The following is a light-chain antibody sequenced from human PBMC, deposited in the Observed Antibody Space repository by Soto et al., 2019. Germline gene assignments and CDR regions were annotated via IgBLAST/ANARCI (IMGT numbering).Light chain of an antibody. CDR2: DAS. V-gene: IGKV1-5*01. CDR1: QSINSL. CDR3: LQYDHYST. Sequence: DIQMTQSPSTLSASVGDSVTITCRASQSINSLVAWYQQHPGKAPKLLIHDASSLENGVPSRFSGSGSGTGFTLTITSLQPDDLAPYYCLQYDHYSTFGQGTKLEI. J-gene: IGKJ2*01.